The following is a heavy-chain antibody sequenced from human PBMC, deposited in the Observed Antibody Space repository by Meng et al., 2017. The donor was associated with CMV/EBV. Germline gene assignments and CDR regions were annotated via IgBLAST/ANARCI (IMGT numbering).Heavy chain of an antibody. J-gene: IGHJ5*02. CDR3: ARGGANMVRGLLDWFDP. D-gene: IGHD3-10*01. V-gene: IGHV3-74*01. CDR2: INSDGSST. CDR1: GFTFSSYW. Sequence: GGSLRLSCAASGFTFSSYWMHWVRQAPGKGLVWFSRINSDGSSTSYADSVKGRFTISRDNAKNTLYLQMNRLRAEDTAVYYCARGGANMVRGLLDWFDPWGQGTLVTVSS.